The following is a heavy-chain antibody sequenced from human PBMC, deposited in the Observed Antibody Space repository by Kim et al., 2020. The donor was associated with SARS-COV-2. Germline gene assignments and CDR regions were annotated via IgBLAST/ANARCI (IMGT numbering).Heavy chain of an antibody. J-gene: IGHJ5*02. CDR1: GGSISSSSYY. D-gene: IGHD2-15*01. CDR2: IYYSGST. Sequence: SETLSLTCTVSGGSISSSSYYWGWIRQPPGKGLEWIGSIYYSGSTYYNPSLKSRVTISVDTSKNQFSLKLSSVTAADTAVYYCARHLLRFARRGGYCSGGSCDSGSGWFDPWGQETLVTVSS. V-gene: IGHV4-39*01. CDR3: ARHLLRFARRGGYCSGGSCDSGSGWFDP.